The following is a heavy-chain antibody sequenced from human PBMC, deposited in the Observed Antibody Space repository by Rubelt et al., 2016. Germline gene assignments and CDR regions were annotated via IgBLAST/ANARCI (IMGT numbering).Heavy chain of an antibody. CDR1: GYTFTSYD. V-gene: IGHV1-8*01. J-gene: IGHJ4*02. D-gene: IGHD6-6*01. CDR3: ARDSSSSVFPSGREVSRDY. Sequence: QVQLVQSGAEVKKPGASVKVSCKASGYTFTSYDINWVRQATGQGLEWMGWMNPNSGNTGYAQKFQGRVTMTRNTSISTAYMGLSSLRSEDTAWYYCARDSSSSVFPSGREVSRDYWGQGTLVTVSS. CDR2: MNPNSGNT.